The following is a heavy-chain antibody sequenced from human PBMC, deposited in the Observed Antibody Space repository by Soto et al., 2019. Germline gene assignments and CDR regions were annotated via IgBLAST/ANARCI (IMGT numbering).Heavy chain of an antibody. CDR1: GGTFSSYA. V-gene: IGHV1-69*13. D-gene: IGHD2-2*02. CDR2: IIPIFGTA. Sequence: ASVKVSCKASGGTFSSYAISWVRQAPGQGLEWMGGIIPIFGTANYAQKFQGRVTITADESTSTAYMELSSLRSEDTAVYYCARHRYCSSTSCYTGYYGMDVWGQGTTVTVSS. J-gene: IGHJ6*02. CDR3: ARHRYCSSTSCYTGYYGMDV.